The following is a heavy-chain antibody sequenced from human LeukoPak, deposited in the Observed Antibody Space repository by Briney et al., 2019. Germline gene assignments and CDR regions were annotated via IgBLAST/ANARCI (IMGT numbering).Heavy chain of an antibody. Sequence: GGSLRLSCAPSGFTFDNFAMTWVRQAPGKGLEWVSEIAGSGGSTYYADSVKGRFTISRDNSKNTLYLQMNSLRAEDTAIYYCARELFDFDYWGQGTLVTVSS. CDR3: ARELFDFDY. CDR1: GFTFDNFA. J-gene: IGHJ4*02. V-gene: IGHV3-23*01. D-gene: IGHD3-10*01. CDR2: IAGSGGST.